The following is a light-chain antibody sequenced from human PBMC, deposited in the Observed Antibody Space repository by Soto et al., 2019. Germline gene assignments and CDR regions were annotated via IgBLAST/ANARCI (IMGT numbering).Light chain of an antibody. CDR1: QRISSW. CDR3: QQYNSYSWT. V-gene: IGKV1-5*03. J-gene: IGKJ1*01. CDR2: KAS. Sequence: DIQMTQSPSTLSASVGDRVTITCRARQRISSWLAWYQQKPGKAPKLLIYKASSLESGVPSRFSGSGSGTEFTLTISSLQPDDFATYYCQQYNSYSWTFGQGTEVEIK.